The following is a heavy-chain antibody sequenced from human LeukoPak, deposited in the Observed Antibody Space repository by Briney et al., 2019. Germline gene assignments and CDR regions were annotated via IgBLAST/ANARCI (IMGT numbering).Heavy chain of an antibody. V-gene: IGHV3-20*04. D-gene: IGHD6-19*01. J-gene: IGHJ6*03. CDR2: ISWNGGSI. CDR1: GFTFDDYG. CDR3: ARGDSSGWYYYMDV. Sequence: GGSLRLSCAASGFTFDDYGMSWVRQDPGKGLEWVSGISWNGGSIGYIDSVKGRFTISRDNAKNSLYLQMNSLRAEDTALYYCARGDSSGWYYYMDVWGKGTTVTISS.